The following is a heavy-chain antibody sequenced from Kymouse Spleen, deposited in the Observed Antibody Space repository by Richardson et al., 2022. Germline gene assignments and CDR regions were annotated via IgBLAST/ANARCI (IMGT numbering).Heavy chain of an antibody. J-gene: IGHJ6*02. D-gene: IGHD3-3*01. CDR2: ISWNSGSI. V-gene: IGHV3-9*01. CDR3: AKDMIHYDFWSGYQGGSGSSYYYYYGMDV. CDR1: GFTFDDYA. Sequence: EVQLVESGGGLVQPGRSLRLSCAASGFTFDDYAMHWVRQAPGKGLEWVSGISWNSGSIGYADSVKGRFTISRDNAKNSLYLQMNSLRAEDTALYYCAKDMIHYDFWSGYQGGSGSSYYYYYGMDVWGQGTTVTVSS.